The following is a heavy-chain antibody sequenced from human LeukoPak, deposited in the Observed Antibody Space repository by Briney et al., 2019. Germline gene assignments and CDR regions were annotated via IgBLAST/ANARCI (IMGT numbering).Heavy chain of an antibody. V-gene: IGHV1-46*01. J-gene: IGHJ4*02. Sequence: RASVKVSCTASGYTFTSYHMYWVRQAPGQGLEWMGLINPSSGSANYAQKFQGRITMTRDTSTSTVYMELSSLRSEDTAVYYCARDIVVVPAGRGFDYWGQGTLVTVSS. CDR1: GYTFTSYH. CDR2: INPSSGSA. CDR3: ARDIVVVPAGRGFDY. D-gene: IGHD2-2*01.